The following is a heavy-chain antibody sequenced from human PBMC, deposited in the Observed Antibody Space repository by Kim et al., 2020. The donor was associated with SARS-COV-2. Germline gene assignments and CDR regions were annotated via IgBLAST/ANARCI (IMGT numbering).Heavy chain of an antibody. CDR2: INHSGST. CDR3: ARPYCSSTSCYEDAFDI. V-gene: IGHV4-34*01. CDR1: GGSFSGYY. Sequence: SETLSLTCAVYGGSFSGYYWSWIRQPPGKGLEWIGEINHSGSTNYNPSLKSRVTISVDTSKNQFPLKLSSVTAADTAVYYCARPYCSSTSCYEDAFDIWGQGAMVTVSS. D-gene: IGHD2-2*01. J-gene: IGHJ3*02.